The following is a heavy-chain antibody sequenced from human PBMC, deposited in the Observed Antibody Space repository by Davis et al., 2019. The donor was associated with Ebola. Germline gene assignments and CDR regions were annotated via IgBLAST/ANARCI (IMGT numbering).Heavy chain of an antibody. Sequence: GESLKISCAAPGFTFSSYAMSWVRQAPGKGLEWVSAISGSGGSTYYADSVKGRFTISRDNSKNTLYLQMNSLRAEDTAVYYCAKEGAGYSWWFDPWGQGTLVTVSS. V-gene: IGHV3-23*01. CDR2: ISGSGGST. CDR3: AKEGAGYSWWFDP. J-gene: IGHJ5*02. CDR1: GFTFSSYA. D-gene: IGHD2-21*01.